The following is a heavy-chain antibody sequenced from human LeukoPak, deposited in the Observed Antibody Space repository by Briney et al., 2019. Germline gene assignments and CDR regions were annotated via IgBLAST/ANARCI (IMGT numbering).Heavy chain of an antibody. V-gene: IGHV3-21*04. CDR2: ISTSSIYI. J-gene: IGHJ5*02. D-gene: IGHD2-15*01. CDR3: AKESGYCSGGSCYSWFDP. CDR1: GFTFSSYT. Sequence: PGGSLRLSCAASGFTFSSYTMNWVRQAPGKGLEWVSSISTSSIYIYYADSVKGRFTISRDNAKNSLYLQMNSLRAEDTAVYYCAKESGYCSGGSCYSWFDPWGQGTLVTVSS.